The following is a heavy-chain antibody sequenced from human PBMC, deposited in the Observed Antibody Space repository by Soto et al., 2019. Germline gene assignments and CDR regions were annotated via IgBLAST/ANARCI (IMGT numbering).Heavy chain of an antibody. CDR2: IYYSGST. CDR3: ARHGIAAAGPSFDY. V-gene: IGHV4-39*01. J-gene: IGHJ4*02. Sequence: SETLSLTCTVSGGSISSSSYYWGWIRHPPGKGLEWIGSIYYSGSTYYNPSLKSRVTISVDTSKNKFSLKLSSVTAADTAVYYCARHGIAAAGPSFDYWGQGTLVTVSS. D-gene: IGHD6-13*01. CDR1: GGSISSSSYY.